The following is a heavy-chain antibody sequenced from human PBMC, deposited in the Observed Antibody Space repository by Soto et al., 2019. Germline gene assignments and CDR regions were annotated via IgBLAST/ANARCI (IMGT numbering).Heavy chain of an antibody. Sequence: ASVTVSCKASVYSFSSYVISWVRQAPGKGLDWVGWISVNNGNTDYAPKFQGRVTMTTDTATNTAYMELRSLRSDDTAVYYCATSYDSGYDPWGQGNLVTVSS. CDR3: ATSYDSGYDP. V-gene: IGHV1-18*04. J-gene: IGHJ5*02. D-gene: IGHD3-3*01. CDR2: ISVNNGNT. CDR1: VYSFSSYV.